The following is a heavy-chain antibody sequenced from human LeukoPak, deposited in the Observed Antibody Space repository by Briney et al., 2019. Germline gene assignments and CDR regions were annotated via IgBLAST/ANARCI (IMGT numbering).Heavy chain of an antibody. CDR1: GFTVSSNY. V-gene: IGHV3-53*01. CDR2: IYSGGST. J-gene: IGHJ4*02. Sequence: PGGSLRLSCAASGFTVSSNYMSWVRQAPGKGLEWVSVIYSGGSTYYADSVKGRFTISRDNSKNTLYLQMNSLRAEDTAVYYCARGRPAYYFDYWGQGTLVTVSS. CDR3: ARGRPAYYFDY.